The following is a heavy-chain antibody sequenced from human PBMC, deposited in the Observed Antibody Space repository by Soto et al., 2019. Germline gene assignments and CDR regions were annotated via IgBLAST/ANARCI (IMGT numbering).Heavy chain of an antibody. V-gene: IGHV4-34*01. CDR1: GGSFSGYY. CDR2: INHSGST. CDR3: ARAAYGFGSGPRLHYYYYYMDV. Sequence: SETLSLTCAVYGGSFSGYYWSWIRQPPGKGLEWIGEINHSGSTNYNPSLKSRVTISVDTSKNQFSLKLSSVTAADTAVYYCARAAYGFGSGPRLHYYYYYMDVWGKGTTVTVSS. D-gene: IGHD3-16*01. J-gene: IGHJ6*03.